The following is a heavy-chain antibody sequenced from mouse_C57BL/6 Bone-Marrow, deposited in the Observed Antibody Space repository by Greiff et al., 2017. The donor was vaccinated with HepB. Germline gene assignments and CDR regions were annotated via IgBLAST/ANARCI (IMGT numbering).Heavy chain of an antibody. CDR2: ISSGGDYI. V-gene: IGHV5-9-1*02. Sequence: DVHLVESGEGLVKPGGSLKLSCAASGFTFSSYAMSWVRQTPEKRLEWVAYISSGGDYIYYADTVKGRFTISRDNARNTLYLQMSSLKSEDTAMYYCTRAPLITTVVAKDYYAMDYWGQGTSVTVSS. J-gene: IGHJ4*01. D-gene: IGHD1-1*01. CDR1: GFTFSSYA. CDR3: TRAPLITTVVAKDYYAMDY.